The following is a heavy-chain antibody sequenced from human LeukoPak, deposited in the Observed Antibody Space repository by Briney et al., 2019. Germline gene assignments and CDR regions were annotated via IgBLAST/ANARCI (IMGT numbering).Heavy chain of an antibody. J-gene: IGHJ5*02. V-gene: IGHV3-48*04. D-gene: IGHD3-22*01. CDR3: ASGWDYYDSSGYYP. Sequence: PGGSLRLSCAASGFTFSSFSMNWVRQAPGKGLEWVSYISSSSSTIYYADSVKGRFTISRDNAKNSLYLQMNSLRAEDTAVYYCASGWDYYDSSGYYPWGQGTLVTVSS. CDR1: GFTFSSFS. CDR2: ISSSSSTI.